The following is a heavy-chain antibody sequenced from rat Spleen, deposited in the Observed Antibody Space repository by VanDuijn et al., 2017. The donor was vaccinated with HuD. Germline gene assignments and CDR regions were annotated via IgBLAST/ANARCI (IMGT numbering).Heavy chain of an antibody. CDR3: ARSYGGYTQHWFAY. J-gene: IGHJ3*01. CDR2: IWAGGTT. D-gene: IGHD1-11*01. Sequence: QVQLKESGPGLMQPSDTLSLTCTVSGFSLNRNGVGWVRQPLGKGLVWMGTIWAGGTTNYNSAVQSRLSISRDTSKSQVFLQMNILQTDDTAIYFCARSYGGYTQHWFAYWGQGTLVTVSS. V-gene: IGHV2-72*01. CDR1: GFSLNRNG.